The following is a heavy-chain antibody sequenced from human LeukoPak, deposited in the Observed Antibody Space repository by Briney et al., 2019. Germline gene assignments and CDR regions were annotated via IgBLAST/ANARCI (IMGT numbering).Heavy chain of an antibody. CDR2: ISGGGGST. CDR3: AKSALGPGFDP. Sequence: GGSMRLSCAASGFTFSGYVMTWVRQPPGKGLQWVADISGGGGSTYYADSVKGRLSISRDNSKNTLYLQMNSLRAEDTAVYYCAKSALGPGFDPWGQGTLVTVSS. J-gene: IGHJ5*02. V-gene: IGHV3-23*01. CDR1: GFTFSGYV.